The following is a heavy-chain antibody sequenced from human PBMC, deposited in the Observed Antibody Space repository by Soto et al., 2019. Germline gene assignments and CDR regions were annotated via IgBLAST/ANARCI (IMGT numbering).Heavy chain of an antibody. CDR3: ARGTPAWAAAGHNWFDY. J-gene: IGHJ5*01. V-gene: IGHV1-2*02. D-gene: IGHD6-13*01. Sequence: ASVTVSCKASGYPFTGYYMHWVRQAPGHGLEWMGWISPNSGGTNYAQTFQGRATMTRDPSISTAYMELSRLRSDDTAVYYCARGTPAWAAAGHNWFDYWGQGTLVTVSS. CDR2: ISPNSGGT. CDR1: GYPFTGYY.